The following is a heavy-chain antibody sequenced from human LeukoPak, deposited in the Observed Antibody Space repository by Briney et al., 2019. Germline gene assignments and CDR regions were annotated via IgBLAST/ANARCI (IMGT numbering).Heavy chain of an antibody. J-gene: IGHJ4*02. CDR1: GGSISSYY. Sequence: SETLSLTCIISGGSISSYYWSWIRQSPGKGLEWIGYITYTGSTDYDPSLKSRVTISVDTSRNQFSLRLNSVTAADTAIYYCARAYDSWGQGTLVTVSS. CDR2: ITYTGST. V-gene: IGHV4-59*01. CDR3: ARAYDS. D-gene: IGHD3-16*01.